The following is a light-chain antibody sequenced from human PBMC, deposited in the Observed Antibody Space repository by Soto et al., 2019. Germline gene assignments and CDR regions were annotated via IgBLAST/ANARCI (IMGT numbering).Light chain of an antibody. J-gene: IGLJ2*01. CDR2: EVS. Sequence: QSALTQPASVSGSPGQSITIACTGTSTNIGTYNLVSWYQQHPGKAPKLIIFEVSRRPSGVSYRCSGSKSGNTASLTISGLQAEDEADYYCCSYAGTFSDLVFGGGTKLTVL. CDR1: STNIGTYNL. CDR3: CSYAGTFSDLV. V-gene: IGLV2-23*02.